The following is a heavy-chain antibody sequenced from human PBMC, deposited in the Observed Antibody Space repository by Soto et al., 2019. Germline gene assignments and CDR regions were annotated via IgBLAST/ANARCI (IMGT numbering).Heavy chain of an antibody. V-gene: IGHV1-18*01. CDR3: ARSYIAVAGSTPYVFPGY. CDR1: GYTFTSYG. J-gene: IGHJ4*02. CDR2: ISAYNGNT. Sequence: QVQLVQSGAEVKKPGASVKVSCKASGYTFTSYGISWVRQATGQGLEWMGWISAYNGNTNYAQKLQGRVTMTTDTSTSTDYMEQRSLRADDTAVYYCARSYIAVAGSTPYVFPGYWGEGTLVIVSS. D-gene: IGHD6-19*01.